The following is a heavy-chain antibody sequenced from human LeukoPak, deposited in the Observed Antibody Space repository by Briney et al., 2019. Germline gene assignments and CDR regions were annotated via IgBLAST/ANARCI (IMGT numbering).Heavy chain of an antibody. Sequence: AGGSLRLSCAASGFTFSSYWMHWVRQAPGKGLVWVSRINSDGSSTSYADSVKGRFTISRDNAKNTLHLQMNSLRAEDTAVYYCARGRLLPYYFDYWGQGTLVTVSS. CDR3: ARGRLLPYYFDY. CDR1: GFTFSSYW. CDR2: INSDGSST. V-gene: IGHV3-74*01. J-gene: IGHJ4*02. D-gene: IGHD2-21*01.